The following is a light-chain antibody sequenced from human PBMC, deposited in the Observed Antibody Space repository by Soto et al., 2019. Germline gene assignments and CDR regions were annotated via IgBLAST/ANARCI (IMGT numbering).Light chain of an antibody. Sequence: QSVLTQPPSVSAAPGQKVTISCSGSSSNIGGNSVSWYQQLPGTAPKLLIYDDNKRPSGIPDRFSGSKSGTSATLGITGFQTGDEADYYCCSYAGSYNHVLGNGTKVT. CDR1: SSNIGGNS. V-gene: IGLV1-51*01. J-gene: IGLJ1*01. CDR3: CSYAGSYNHV. CDR2: DDN.